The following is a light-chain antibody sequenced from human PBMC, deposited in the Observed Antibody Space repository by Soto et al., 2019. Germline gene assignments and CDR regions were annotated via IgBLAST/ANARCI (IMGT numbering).Light chain of an antibody. V-gene: IGKV1-27*01. J-gene: IGKJ3*01. Sequence: DIQMTQSPSSLSASVGDRVTITCRASQDISNYLAWYQQKPGKIPKLLIYAASTLQSGVPSRFSGSGSGADFTLTINSLQPEDVATYYCQKYNSAPPFTFGPGTKVDIK. CDR3: QKYNSAPPFT. CDR1: QDISNY. CDR2: AAS.